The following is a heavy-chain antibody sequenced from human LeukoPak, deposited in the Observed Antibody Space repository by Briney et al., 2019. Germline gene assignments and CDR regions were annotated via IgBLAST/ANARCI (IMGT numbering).Heavy chain of an antibody. V-gene: IGHV1-2*02. CDR3: ARDDQYQLLGIDY. D-gene: IGHD2-2*01. CDR1: GYTFTGYY. Sequence: ASVKVSCKASGYTFTGYYMHWVRQAPGQGLEWMGWINPNSGGTNCAQKFQGRVTMTRDTSISTAYMELSRLRSDDTAVYYCARDDQYQLLGIDYWGQGTLVTVSS. J-gene: IGHJ4*02. CDR2: INPNSGGT.